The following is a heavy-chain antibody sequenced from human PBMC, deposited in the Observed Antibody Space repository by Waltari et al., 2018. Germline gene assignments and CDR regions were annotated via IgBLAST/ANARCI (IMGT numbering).Heavy chain of an antibody. CDR2: TYYRSKWYN. CDR1: GDSVSSNSAA. D-gene: IGHD6-13*01. J-gene: IGHJ4*02. Sequence: QVQLQQSGPGLVKPSQPLSLTCAISGDSVSSNSAAWNWIRQSPSRALAWLGRTYYRSKWYNDYAVSVKSRITINPDTSKNQFSLQLNSVTPEDTAVYYCARSYFGSAGYSSSWSFDYWGQGTLVTVSS. V-gene: IGHV6-1*01. CDR3: ARSYFGSAGYSSSWSFDY.